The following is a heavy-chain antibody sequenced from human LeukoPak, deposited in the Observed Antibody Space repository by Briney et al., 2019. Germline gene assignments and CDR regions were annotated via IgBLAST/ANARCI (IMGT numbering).Heavy chain of an antibody. CDR2: IIPIFGTA. V-gene: IGHV1-69*13. D-gene: IGHD3-16*01. CDR1: GGTFSSYA. Sequence: GASVKVSCKASGGTFSSYAISWVRQAPGQGLEWMGGIIPIFGTANYAQKFQGRVTITADESTSTAHMELSSLRSEDTAVYYCARVMVIRDPYYYYYMDVWGKGTTVTISS. CDR3: ARVMVIRDPYYYYYMDV. J-gene: IGHJ6*03.